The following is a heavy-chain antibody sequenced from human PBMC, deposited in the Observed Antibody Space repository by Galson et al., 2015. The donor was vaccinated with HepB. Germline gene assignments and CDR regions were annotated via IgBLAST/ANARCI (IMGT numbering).Heavy chain of an antibody. J-gene: IGHJ4*02. Sequence: ETLSPTCAVHGGSFSGHYWTWVRLVPGRGPAWIGDINNKGRTDYKPSPKSRVGISVDTSQNQFSLRFSSLTAADTAVYYCARGPYRALGPVTFPHRYFDLWGQGTLVTVSS. CDR2: INNKGRT. CDR1: GGSFSGHY. D-gene: IGHD2/OR15-2a*01. CDR3: ARGPYRALGPVTFPHRYFDL. V-gene: IGHV4-34*01.